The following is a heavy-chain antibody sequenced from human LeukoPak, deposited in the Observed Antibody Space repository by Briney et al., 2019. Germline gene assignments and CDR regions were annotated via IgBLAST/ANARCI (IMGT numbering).Heavy chain of an antibody. V-gene: IGHV1-2*02. Sequence: ASVKVSCKASGYTFTGYYMHWVRQAPGQGLEWMGWINPNSGGTNYAQKFQGRVTMTRDTSISAAYMELSSLRSEDTAVYYCARMANTATGGPDHWGQGTLVTFSS. D-gene: IGHD5-18*01. CDR1: GYTFTGYY. CDR3: ARMANTATGGPDH. J-gene: IGHJ4*02. CDR2: INPNSGGT.